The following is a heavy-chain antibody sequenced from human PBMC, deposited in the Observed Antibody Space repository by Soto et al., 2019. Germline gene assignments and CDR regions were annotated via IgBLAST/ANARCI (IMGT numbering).Heavy chain of an antibody. D-gene: IGHD3-22*01. CDR3: ASSAYDSSGSDEENFDY. Sequence: SETLSLTCTVSGGSISSYYWSWIRQPPGKGLEWIGYIYYSGSTNYNPSLKSRVTISVDTSKNQFSLKLSSVTAADTAVYYCASSAYDSSGSDEENFDYWGQGTLVTVSS. CDR1: GGSISSYY. V-gene: IGHV4-59*01. CDR2: IYYSGST. J-gene: IGHJ4*02.